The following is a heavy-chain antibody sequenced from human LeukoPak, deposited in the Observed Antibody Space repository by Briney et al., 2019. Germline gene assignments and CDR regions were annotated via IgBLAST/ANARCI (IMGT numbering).Heavy chain of an antibody. V-gene: IGHV4-39*07. Sequence: ASETLSLTCTVSGGSISSSSYYWGWIRQPPGKGLEWIGSIYYSGSTYYNPSLKSRVTISVDTSKNQFSLKLSSVTAADTAVYYCAREGDYDFWSGQLYYFDYWGQGTLVTVSS. CDR2: IYYSGST. J-gene: IGHJ4*02. CDR1: GGSISSSSYY. D-gene: IGHD3-3*01. CDR3: AREGDYDFWSGQLYYFDY.